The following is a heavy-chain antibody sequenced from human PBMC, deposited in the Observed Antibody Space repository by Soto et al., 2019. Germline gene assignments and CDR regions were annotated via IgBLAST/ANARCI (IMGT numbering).Heavy chain of an antibody. D-gene: IGHD2-8*02. Sequence: QVQLVQSGAEVKKPGASVKVSCKASGYTLSSFGISWVRQAPGQGLEWMGWVSTHNADTKYAQRFQGRVTMTTDTSISTAYMELRSLTPDDTAVYYCAREYCPGASSYGPDYWGQGTLVTVSS. CDR1: GYTLSSFG. J-gene: IGHJ4*02. CDR2: VSTHNADT. CDR3: AREYCPGASSYGPDY. V-gene: IGHV1-18*01.